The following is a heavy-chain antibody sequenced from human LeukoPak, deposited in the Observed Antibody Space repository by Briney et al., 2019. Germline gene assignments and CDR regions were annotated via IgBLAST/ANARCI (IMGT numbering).Heavy chain of an antibody. CDR2: ISYDGSNK. J-gene: IGHJ4*02. D-gene: IGHD6-13*01. CDR3: ANTIAAAGY. CDR1: GFTFSSYA. V-gene: IGHV3-30-3*02. Sequence: GRSLRLSCAASGFTFSSYAMHWVRQAPGKGLEWVAVISYDGSNKYYADSVKGRFTISRDNSKNTLYLQMNSLRAEDTAVYYCANTIAAAGYWGQGALVTVSS.